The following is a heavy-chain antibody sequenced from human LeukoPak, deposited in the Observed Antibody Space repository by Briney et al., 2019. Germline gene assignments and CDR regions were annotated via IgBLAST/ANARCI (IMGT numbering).Heavy chain of an antibody. J-gene: IGHJ4*02. CDR1: GGSLSPHY. CDR3: ARVPLWWLTPFDF. CDR2: INNRGTT. Sequence: PSETLSLTCAVSGGSLSPHYWSWIRRPLGEGLEWIGEINNRGTTNYSPSLRGRATISVDTSKNQFSLRLTSVTAADTAMYYCARVPLWWLTPFDFWGQGTLATVSS. D-gene: IGHD5-12*01. V-gene: IGHV4-34*01.